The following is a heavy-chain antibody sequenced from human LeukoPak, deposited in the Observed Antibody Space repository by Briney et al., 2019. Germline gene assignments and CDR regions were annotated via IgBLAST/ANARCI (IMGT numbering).Heavy chain of an antibody. CDR1: AFTFSTYA. V-gene: IGHV3-7*03. Sequence: GGSLRLSCAASAFTFSTYAMSWVRQAPGKGLEWVANIKQDGSEKYYVDSVKGRFTISRDNAKNLLYLQMKSLRAEDTAVYYCARDRTWWDYWGQGTLVTVSS. CDR2: IKQDGSEK. D-gene: IGHD2-15*01. CDR3: ARDRTWWDY. J-gene: IGHJ4*02.